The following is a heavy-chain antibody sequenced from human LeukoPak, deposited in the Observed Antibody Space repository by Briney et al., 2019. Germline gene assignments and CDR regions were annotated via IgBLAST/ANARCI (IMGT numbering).Heavy chain of an antibody. V-gene: IGHV3-21*01. CDR3: ARDLEHIVMVTPIS. CDR2: ISSSSTYI. CDR1: GFTFSSYS. Sequence: KTGGSLRLSCAASGFTFSSYSMNWVRQAPGKGLEWVSSISSSSTYIYYADSVKGRFTISRDNAKNSLYLQMNSLRAEDSAVYYCARDLEHIVMVTPISWGQGTLVTVSS. D-gene: IGHD2-21*02. J-gene: IGHJ5*02.